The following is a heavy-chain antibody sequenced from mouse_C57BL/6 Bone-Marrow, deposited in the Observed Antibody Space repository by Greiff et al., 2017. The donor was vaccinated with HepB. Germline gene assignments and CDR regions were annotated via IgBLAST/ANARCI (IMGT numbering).Heavy chain of an antibody. D-gene: IGHD2-4*01. CDR1: GFTFSSYA. CDR3: ARDHMITTRGRLDY. V-gene: IGHV5-4*01. CDR2: ISDGGSYT. Sequence: EVQLKESGGGLVKPGGSLKLSCAASGFTFSSYAMSWVRQTPEKRLEWVATISDGGSYTYYPDNVKGRFTISRDNAKNNLYLQMSHLKSEDTAMYYCARDHMITTRGRLDYWGQGTTLTVSS. J-gene: IGHJ2*01.